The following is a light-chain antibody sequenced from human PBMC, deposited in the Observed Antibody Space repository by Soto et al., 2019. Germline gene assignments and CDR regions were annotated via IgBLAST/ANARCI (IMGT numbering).Light chain of an antibody. CDR2: GAS. CDR3: QQFGTSAT. CDR1: QSVSSTF. V-gene: IGKV3-20*01. J-gene: IGKJ1*01. Sequence: VLTPFPDTLFLSSGGKATPSLRASQSVSSTFLAWYQQRPGQAPRLLIYGASSRATGIPDRFSGSGSGTDFTLTITRLEPEDFALYYCQQFGTSATFGQGTKVDIK.